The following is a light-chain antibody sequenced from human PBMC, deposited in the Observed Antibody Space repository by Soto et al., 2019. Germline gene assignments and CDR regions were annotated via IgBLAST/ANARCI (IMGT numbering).Light chain of an antibody. CDR2: GAS. CDR3: QXYXSSPYT. J-gene: IGKJ2*01. V-gene: IGKV3-20*01. CDR1: QSVSRSY. Sequence: EIVLTQSPGTLSLSPGERATLSCRASQSVSRSYLAWYQQKPGQAPRLLIYGASSRATGIPDRFSGSGSGTDFTLTISRLEPEDFAVYYCQXYXSSPYTFGQGTKLEIK.